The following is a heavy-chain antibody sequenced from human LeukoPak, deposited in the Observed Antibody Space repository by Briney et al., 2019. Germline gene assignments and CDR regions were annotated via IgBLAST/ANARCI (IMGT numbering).Heavy chain of an antibody. CDR2: TSGSNT. CDR3: ARESYCGGDCSNWFDP. J-gene: IGHJ5*02. CDR1: GFTFSSYA. Sequence: GGSLRLSCAASGFTFSSYAMSWVRQAPGKGLEWVLGTSGSNTYYADSVKGRFTISRDNAKNSLYLQMNSLRAEDTAVYYCARESYCGGDCSNWFDPWGQGTLVTVSS. D-gene: IGHD2-21*02. V-gene: IGHV3-23*01.